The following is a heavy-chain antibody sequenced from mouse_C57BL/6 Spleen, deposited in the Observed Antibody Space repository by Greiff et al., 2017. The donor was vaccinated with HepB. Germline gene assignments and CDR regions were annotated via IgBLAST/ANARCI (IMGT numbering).Heavy chain of an antibody. D-gene: IGHD1-1*01. CDR1: GFTFSSYA. Sequence: EVHLVESGGGLVKPGGSLKLSCAASGFTFSSYAMSWVRQTPEKRLEWVATISDGGSYTYYPDNVKGRFTISRDNAKNNLYLQMSHLKSEDTAMYYCARIPFYYGSSLSWYFDVWGTGTTVTVSS. J-gene: IGHJ1*03. CDR2: ISDGGSYT. CDR3: ARIPFYYGSSLSWYFDV. V-gene: IGHV5-4*01.